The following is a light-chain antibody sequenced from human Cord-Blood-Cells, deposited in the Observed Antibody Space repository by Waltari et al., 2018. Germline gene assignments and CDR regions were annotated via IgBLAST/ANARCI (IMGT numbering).Light chain of an antibody. J-gene: IGKJ2*01. CDR3: QQSYSTPYT. CDR2: AAS. Sequence: DIQMTQSPSSLSASVGDRVTITCRASQSIRSYLNWYQQKPGKAPKPLIYAASSLQSGVPSRFSGSGSGTDFTLTISSLQPEDFATYYCQQSYSTPYTFGQGTKLEIK. CDR1: QSIRSY. V-gene: IGKV1-39*01.